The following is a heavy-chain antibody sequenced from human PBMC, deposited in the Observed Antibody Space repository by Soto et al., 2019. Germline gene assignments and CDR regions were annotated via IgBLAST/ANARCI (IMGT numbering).Heavy chain of an antibody. CDR2: ISYDGSNK. J-gene: IGHJ4*02. CDR1: GFTFSSYG. CDR3: ARSSSGWSYSFDY. V-gene: IGHV3-30*03. D-gene: IGHD6-19*01. Sequence: VQLVESGGGVVQPGRSLRLSCAASGFTFSSYGMHWVRQAPGKGLEWVAVISYDGSNKYYADSVKGRFTISRDNSKNTLYLQMNSLRAEDTAVYYCARSSSGWSYSFDYWGQGTLVTVSS.